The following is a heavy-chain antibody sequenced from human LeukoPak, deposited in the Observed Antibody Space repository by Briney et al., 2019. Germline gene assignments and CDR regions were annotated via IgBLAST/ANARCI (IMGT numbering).Heavy chain of an antibody. CDR1: GFTFSSYA. V-gene: IGHV3-11*01. CDR3: ARDAGVAAELDY. CDR2: ISSSGSTI. Sequence: GGSLRLSCAASGFTFSSYAMSWIRQAPGKGLEWVSYISSSGSTIYYADSVKGRFTISRDNAKNSLYLQMNSLRAEDTAVYYCARDAGVAAELDYWGQGTLVTVSS. J-gene: IGHJ4*02. D-gene: IGHD6-13*01.